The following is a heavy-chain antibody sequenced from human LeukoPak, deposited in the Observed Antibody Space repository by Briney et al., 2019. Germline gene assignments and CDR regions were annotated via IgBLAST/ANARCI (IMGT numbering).Heavy chain of an antibody. J-gene: IGHJ4*02. D-gene: IGHD6-6*01. CDR2: INTHSGGT. Sequence: ASVKVSCKASVYTFTRYYMHGVRQAPGQGLEWMGWINTHSGGTSYAQKFQGRFTMTRDTSISTGFMELKSLGSGGTAVYYWARSRISAPVDYWGQGTLVTVSS. CDR1: VYTFTRYY. CDR3: ARSRISAPVDY. V-gene: IGHV1-2*02.